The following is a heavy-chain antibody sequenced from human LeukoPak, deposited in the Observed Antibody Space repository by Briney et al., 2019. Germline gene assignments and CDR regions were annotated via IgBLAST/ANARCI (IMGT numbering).Heavy chain of an antibody. CDR2: IYTSGST. Sequence: SETLSLTCTVSGGSISSYYWSWIRQPAGKGLEWIGRIYTSGSTNYNPSLKSRVTMSVDTSKNQFSLKLSSVTAADTAVYYCAGEGDDYVWGSYRYDAFDIWGQGTMVTVSS. CDR1: GGSISSYY. J-gene: IGHJ3*02. CDR3: AGEGDDYVWGSYRYDAFDI. V-gene: IGHV4-4*07. D-gene: IGHD3-16*02.